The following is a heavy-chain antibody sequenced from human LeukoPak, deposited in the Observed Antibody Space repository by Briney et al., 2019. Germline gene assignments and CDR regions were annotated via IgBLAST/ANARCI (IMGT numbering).Heavy chain of an antibody. V-gene: IGHV4-4*07. CDR3: ARGYCSGDNCSPGDV. CDR1: GGSISSYY. D-gene: IGHD2-15*01. Sequence: SETLSLTCTASGGSISSYYWSWIRQPAGKGLEWIGRIYISGTTNYNPSLKSRVTISVDKSKNQFSLKLSSVTAADTAIYYCARGYCSGDNCSPGDVWGKGTTVTVSS. CDR2: IYISGTT. J-gene: IGHJ6*04.